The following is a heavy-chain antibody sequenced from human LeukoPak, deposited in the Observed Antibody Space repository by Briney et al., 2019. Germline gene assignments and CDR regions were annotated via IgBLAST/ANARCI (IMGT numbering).Heavy chain of an antibody. CDR1: GFTFSSYW. J-gene: IGHJ4*02. Sequence: GGSLRLSCAASGFTFSSYWMSWVRQAPGKGLEWVAHIKQDGSEKYYVDSVKGRFTISRDNAKNSLYLQMNSLRAEDTAVYYCARAGGRYCSSTSCYTGYWGQGTLVTVSS. CDR3: ARAGGRYCSSTSCYTGY. D-gene: IGHD2-2*02. CDR2: IKQDGSEK. V-gene: IGHV3-7*01.